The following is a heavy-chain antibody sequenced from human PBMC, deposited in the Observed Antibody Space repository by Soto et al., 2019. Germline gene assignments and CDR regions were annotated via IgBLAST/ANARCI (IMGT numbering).Heavy chain of an antibody. CDR2: ISGSGGST. J-gene: IGHJ4*02. V-gene: IGHV3-23*02. CDR1: GFTFSSYA. D-gene: IGHD2-2*02. Sequence: EVQLLESGGGLVQPGGSLRLSCAASGFTFSSYAMSWVRQAPGKGLEWVSAISGSGGSTYYNPSLKSRVTISVDTSKNQFSLKLSSVTAADTAVYYCARLCSSTSCYIFSDYWGQGTLVTVSS. CDR3: ARLCSSTSCYIFSDY.